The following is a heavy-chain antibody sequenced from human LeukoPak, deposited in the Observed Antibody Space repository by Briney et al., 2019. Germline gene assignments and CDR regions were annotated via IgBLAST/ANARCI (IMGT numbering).Heavy chain of an antibody. CDR1: GYTFTSYD. CDR2: MNPNSGNT. V-gene: IGHV1-8*01. CDR3: ARGVAAAETYYFDY. D-gene: IGHD6-13*01. J-gene: IGHJ4*02. Sequence: ASVKVSCKASGYTFTSYDINWVRQATRQGLQWMGWMNPNSGNTGYAQKFQGRVTMTRNTSISTAYMELSSLRSEDTAVYYCARGVAAAETYYFDYWGQGTLVTVSS.